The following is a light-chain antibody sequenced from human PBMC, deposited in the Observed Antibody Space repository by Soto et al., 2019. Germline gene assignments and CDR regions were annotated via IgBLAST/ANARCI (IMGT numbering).Light chain of an antibody. CDR2: EVS. J-gene: IGLJ1*01. Sequence: QSVLTQPASVSGSPGQSITISCTGTSTDIGRYNYVSWYQQYPGKAPKVLIYEVSNRPSGVSSRFSGSKSGNTASLTISGLQADDGADYYCSSYTSSTSLYVFGTGTKVTVL. V-gene: IGLV2-14*01. CDR3: SSYTSSTSLYV. CDR1: STDIGRYNY.